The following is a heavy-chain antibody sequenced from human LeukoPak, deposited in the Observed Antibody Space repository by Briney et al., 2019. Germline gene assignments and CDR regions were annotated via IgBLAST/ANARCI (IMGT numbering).Heavy chain of an antibody. CDR2: IYYSGST. CDR1: GGSISSYY. J-gene: IGHJ3*02. V-gene: IGHV4-59*01. CDR3: ARARRRDAFDI. Sequence: PSETLSLTCTVSGGSISSYYWSWIRQPPGQGLEWIGYIYYSGSTNYNPSLKSRVTISVDTSKNQFSLKLSSVTAADTAVYYCARARRRDAFDIWGQGTMVTVSS.